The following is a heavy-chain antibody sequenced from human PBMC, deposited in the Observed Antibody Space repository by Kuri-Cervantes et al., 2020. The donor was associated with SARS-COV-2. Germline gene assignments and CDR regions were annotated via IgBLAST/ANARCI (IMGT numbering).Heavy chain of an antibody. D-gene: IGHD2-21*01. J-gene: IGHJ2*01. CDR1: GGSISSYY. Sequence: GSLRLSCTVSGGSISSYYWSWIRQPPGKGLEWIGYIYYSGSTNYNPSLKSRVTISVDTSKNQFSLELSSVTAADTAIYYCAMSSDWNPLWYFDLWGRGTLVTVSS. CDR3: AMSSDWNPLWYFDL. V-gene: IGHV4-59*08. CDR2: IYYSGST.